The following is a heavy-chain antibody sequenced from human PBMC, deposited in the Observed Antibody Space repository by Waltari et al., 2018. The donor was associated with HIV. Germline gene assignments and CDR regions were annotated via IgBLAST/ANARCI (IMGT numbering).Heavy chain of an antibody. Sequence: QVQLQESGPGLVKPSETLSLTCTVSGGSISSYFWSWIRQPPGKGLEWIGYIYYTGNTNYNPSLKSRVTISVDTSKNQFSLKLTSLTAADTAVYYCAGVEYSPSGPGYWGQGTLVTVSS. V-gene: IGHV4-59*01. CDR3: AGVEYSPSGPGY. J-gene: IGHJ4*02. CDR2: IYYTGNT. CDR1: GGSISSYF. D-gene: IGHD3-10*01.